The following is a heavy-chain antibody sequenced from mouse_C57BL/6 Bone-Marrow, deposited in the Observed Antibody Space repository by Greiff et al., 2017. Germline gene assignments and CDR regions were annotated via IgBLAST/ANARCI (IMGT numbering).Heavy chain of an antibody. Sequence: LVESGAELVKPGASVKLSFKASGYIFTEYTIHWVKQRSGQGLEWIGWFYPGSGSIKYNERFKDKATLTADKSSNTVYMELSRLTSEDSAVYFCARHERYYDYEGYFDYWGQGTTLTVSS. CDR2: FYPGSGSI. CDR3: ARHERYYDYEGYFDY. D-gene: IGHD2-4*01. CDR1: GYIFTEYT. J-gene: IGHJ2*01. V-gene: IGHV1-62-2*01.